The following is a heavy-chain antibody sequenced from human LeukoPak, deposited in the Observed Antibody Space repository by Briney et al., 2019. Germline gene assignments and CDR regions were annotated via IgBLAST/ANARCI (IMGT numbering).Heavy chain of an antibody. CDR3: ARDFYCSSTSCYTGVYFDY. D-gene: IGHD2-2*02. Sequence: GGSLRLSCAASGFTFSSYSMNWVRQAPGKGLEWVSYISSSSSTIYYADSVKGRFTISRDNAKNSLYLQMNSLRAGDTAVYYCARDFYCSSTSCYTGVYFDYWGQGTLVTVSS. V-gene: IGHV3-48*04. CDR1: GFTFSSYS. J-gene: IGHJ4*02. CDR2: ISSSSSTI.